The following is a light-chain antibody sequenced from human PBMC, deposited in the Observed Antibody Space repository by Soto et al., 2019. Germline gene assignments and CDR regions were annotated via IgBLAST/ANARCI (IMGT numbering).Light chain of an antibody. CDR3: QSADSSGTCV. Sequence: SYELTQLPSVSVSPGQTARITCSGDALPKQYAYWYQQKPGQAPVLVIYKDTERPSGIPERFSGSSSGTTVTLTISGVQAEDEADYYCQSADSSGTCVFGTGTKLTVL. CDR1: ALPKQY. CDR2: KDT. V-gene: IGLV3-25*03. J-gene: IGLJ1*01.